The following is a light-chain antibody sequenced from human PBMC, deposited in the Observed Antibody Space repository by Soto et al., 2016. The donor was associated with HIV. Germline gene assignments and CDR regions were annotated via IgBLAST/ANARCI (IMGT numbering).Light chain of an antibody. CDR3: QVWDSSSDHSPWV. CDR1: NIGSKS. CDR2: DDS. V-gene: IGLV3-21*03. J-gene: IGLJ3*02. Sequence: SYVLTQPPSVPVAPGKTARITCGGNNIGSKSVHWYQQKPGQAPVMVVYDDSDRPSGIPERFSGSNSGNTATLTISRVEAGDEADYYCQVWDSSSDHSPWVFGGGTKLTVL.